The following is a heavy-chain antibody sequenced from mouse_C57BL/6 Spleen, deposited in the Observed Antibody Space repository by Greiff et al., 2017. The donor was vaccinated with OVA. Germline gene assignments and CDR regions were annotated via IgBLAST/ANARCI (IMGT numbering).Heavy chain of an antibody. CDR2: INPNSGGT. J-gene: IGHJ1*03. CDR1: GYTFTSYW. CDR3: ARFHYGSSYDWYFDV. Sequence: QVQLQQPGAELVKPGASVKLSCKASGYTFTSYWMPWVKQRPGRGLEWIGRINPNSGGTKYNEKFKSKATLTVDKPSSTAYMQLSSLTSEDSAVYYCARFHYGSSYDWYFDVWGTGTTVTVSS. V-gene: IGHV1-72*01. D-gene: IGHD1-1*01.